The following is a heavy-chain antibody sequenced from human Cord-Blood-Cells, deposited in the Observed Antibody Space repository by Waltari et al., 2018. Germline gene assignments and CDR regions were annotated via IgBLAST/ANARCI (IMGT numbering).Heavy chain of an antibody. V-gene: IGHV3-23*01. CDR3: AKALAAADDAFDI. CDR1: GFTFSSSA. Sequence: EVQLLESGGGLVQPGGSLRLSCAASGFTFSSSAMSWVSQAPGKGLEWVSAISGSGGSTYYADSVKGRFTISRDNSKNTLYLQMNSLRAEDTAVYYCAKALAAADDAFDIWGQGTMVTVSS. J-gene: IGHJ3*02. CDR2: ISGSGGST. D-gene: IGHD6-13*01.